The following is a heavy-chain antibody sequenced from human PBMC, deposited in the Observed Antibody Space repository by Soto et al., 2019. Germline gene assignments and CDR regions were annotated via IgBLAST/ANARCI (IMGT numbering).Heavy chain of an antibody. CDR2: IISLFGTP. J-gene: IGHJ4*02. CDR1: GGTFTHHV. CDR3: ARDLGSGYDPGDY. V-gene: IGHV1-69*12. D-gene: IGHD5-12*01. Sequence: QVQLVQSGGEVKKPGSSVKVSCKASGGTFTHHVFNWVRQAPGQGLEWMGGIISLFGTPNYSQRFQGRVTITADESTATSYMELSSLRSEDTAVYYCARDLGSGYDPGDYWGQGTLVTVSS.